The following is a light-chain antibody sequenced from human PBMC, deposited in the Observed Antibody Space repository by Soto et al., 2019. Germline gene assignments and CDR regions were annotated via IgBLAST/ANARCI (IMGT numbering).Light chain of an antibody. Sequence: DIVMTQSPDPLAVSLGERATINCKSSQSVLYRSNNKNYLAWYQQKPGQHPKLLIYWASTRESGVPDRFSGSGSGTNFTLTTSSLQAEDEAVYYCQQYYTAPTWTLVQGTKVEIK. CDR2: WAS. CDR1: QSVLYRSNNKNY. J-gene: IGKJ1*01. V-gene: IGKV4-1*01. CDR3: QQYYTAPTWT.